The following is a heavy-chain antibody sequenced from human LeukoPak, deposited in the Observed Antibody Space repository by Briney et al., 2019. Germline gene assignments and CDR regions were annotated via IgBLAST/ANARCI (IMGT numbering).Heavy chain of an antibody. Sequence: GESLKISCKGSGYSFTSYWIGWVRQMPGKGLEWMGIIYPGDSDTRYSPSFQGQVTISADKSISTAYLQWSSLKASDTAMYYCARHYYYDSSGEDYYYYYMDVWGKGTTVTVSS. D-gene: IGHD3-22*01. J-gene: IGHJ6*03. CDR3: ARHYYYDSSGEDYYYYYMDV. V-gene: IGHV5-51*01. CDR1: GYSFTSYW. CDR2: IYPGDSDT.